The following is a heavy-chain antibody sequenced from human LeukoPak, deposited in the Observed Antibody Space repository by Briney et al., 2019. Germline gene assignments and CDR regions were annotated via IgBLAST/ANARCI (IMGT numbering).Heavy chain of an antibody. J-gene: IGHJ4*02. D-gene: IGHD3-22*01. CDR3: AREPYDSSGYYYIDY. V-gene: IGHV4-39*07. CDR2: IYYSGST. Sequence: SSETLSLTCTVSGGSISSSSYYWGWIRQPPGKGLEWIGSIYYSGSTYYNPSLKSRVTISVDTSKNQFSLKLSSVTAADTAVYYCAREPYDSSGYYYIDYWGQGTLVTVSS. CDR1: GGSISSSSYY.